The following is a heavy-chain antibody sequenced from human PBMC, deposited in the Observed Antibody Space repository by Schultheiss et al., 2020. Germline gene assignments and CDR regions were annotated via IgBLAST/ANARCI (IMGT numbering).Heavy chain of an antibody. D-gene: IGHD1-26*01. Sequence: ASVKVSCKASGSTFINYAITWVRQAPGQGLEWMGWIGAYTDYAQKLQGRVTMTTDTSTSTAYMELRSLRSDDTAFYYCARAVGATSGRYYGMDVWGQGTTVTVSS. CDR2: IGAYT. J-gene: IGHJ6*02. V-gene: IGHV1-18*01. CDR3: ARAVGATSGRYYGMDV. CDR1: GSTFINYA.